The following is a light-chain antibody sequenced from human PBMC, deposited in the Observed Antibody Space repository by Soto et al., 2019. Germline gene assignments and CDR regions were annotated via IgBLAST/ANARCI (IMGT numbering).Light chain of an antibody. CDR1: QSISSSF. V-gene: IGKV3-20*01. CDR2: GAS. Sequence: EFVLTQSPGTLSLSPGERATLSCRASQSISSSFLAWYQQKPGQAPRLLIYGASSRGTGIPDRFSGSGSGTDFTLTISRLAPEDFAVYYCQQYCSSPPLTFGGETKVEIK. CDR3: QQYCSSPPLT. J-gene: IGKJ4*01.